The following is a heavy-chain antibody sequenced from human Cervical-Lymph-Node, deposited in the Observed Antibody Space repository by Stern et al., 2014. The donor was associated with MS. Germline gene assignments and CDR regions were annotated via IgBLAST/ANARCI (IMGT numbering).Heavy chain of an antibody. CDR3: VLQTLGATY. CDR2: IIPMFGTT. Sequence: QVQLVQSGAEVKKPGSSVKVSCKASGDTFSNYAMNWVRQAPGQGLMWMGGIIPMFGTTNQTQHLQGRVTFTADKATNTAFLELSSLISGDTAIYYCVLQTLGATYWGQGTLVTVSS. CDR1: GDTFSNYA. J-gene: IGHJ4*02. D-gene: IGHD3-3*01. V-gene: IGHV1-69*06.